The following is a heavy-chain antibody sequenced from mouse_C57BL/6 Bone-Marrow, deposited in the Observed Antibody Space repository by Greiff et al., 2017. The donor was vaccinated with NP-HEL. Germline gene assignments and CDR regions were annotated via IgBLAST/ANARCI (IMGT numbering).Heavy chain of an antibody. J-gene: IGHJ1*03. CDR1: GYTFTDYN. V-gene: IGHV1-18*01. Sequence: EVQLQQSGPELVKPGASVKIPCKASGYTFTDYNMDWVKQSHGKSLEWIGDINPNNGGTIYNQKFKGKATLTVDKSSSTAYMELRSLTSEDTAVYYCARGDYGSRRGWYFDVWGTGTTVTVSS. D-gene: IGHD1-1*01. CDR2: INPNNGGT. CDR3: ARGDYGSRRGWYFDV.